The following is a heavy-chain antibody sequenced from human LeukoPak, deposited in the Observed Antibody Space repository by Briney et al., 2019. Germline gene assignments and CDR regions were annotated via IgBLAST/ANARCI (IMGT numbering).Heavy chain of an antibody. CDR2: MNPNSGNT. Sequence: ASVKVSCKASGYTFTSYDINWVRQATGQGLAWMGWMNPNSGNTGYAQKFQGRVTMTRNTSISTAYMELSSLRSEDTAVYYCARRRRMRNWFDPWGQGTLVTVSS. V-gene: IGHV1-8*01. CDR3: ARRRRMRNWFDP. J-gene: IGHJ5*02. D-gene: IGHD1-1*01. CDR1: GYTFTSYD.